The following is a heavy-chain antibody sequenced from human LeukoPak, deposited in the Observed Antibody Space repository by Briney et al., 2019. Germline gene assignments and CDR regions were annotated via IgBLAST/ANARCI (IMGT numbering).Heavy chain of an antibody. Sequence: SETLSLTCTVSGGSISGYYWSWIRQPAGKGLEWIGRIYTSGSTNYNPSLKSRVTMSVDTSKNQFSLKLSSVTAADTAVYYCARVAQYYDYVWGSYRPMYYFDYWGQGTLVTVSS. V-gene: IGHV4-4*07. CDR3: ARVAQYYDYVWGSYRPMYYFDY. J-gene: IGHJ4*02. CDR1: GGSISGYY. D-gene: IGHD3-16*02. CDR2: IYTSGST.